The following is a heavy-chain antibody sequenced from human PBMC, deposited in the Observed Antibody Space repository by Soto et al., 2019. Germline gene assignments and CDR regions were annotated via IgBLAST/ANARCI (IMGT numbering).Heavy chain of an antibody. Sequence: ASETLSLPCAVYGGSFSGYYWTWVPHPPGTGLEWIGDINHSGRTNYNPTLKSRVTISVDTYKNQFSLKLTSVTAADTAVYYCARDKITGLFDYWGQGTLVTVSS. CDR3: ARDKITGLFDY. CDR1: GGSFSGYY. CDR2: INHSGRT. J-gene: IGHJ4*02. V-gene: IGHV4-34*01. D-gene: IGHD1-1*01.